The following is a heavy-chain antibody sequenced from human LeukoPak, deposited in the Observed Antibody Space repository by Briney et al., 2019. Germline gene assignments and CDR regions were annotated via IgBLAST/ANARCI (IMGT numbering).Heavy chain of an antibody. V-gene: IGHV1-8*03. CDR2: MNPNSGNT. Sequence: ASVKVSCTASGYTFTSYDINWVRQATGQGLEWMGWMNPNSGNTGYAQKFQGRVTITRNTSISTAYMELSSLRSEDTAVYYCARGAEWDLLGGYYYYMDVWGKGTTVTVSS. CDR3: ARGAEWDLLGGYYYYMDV. J-gene: IGHJ6*03. D-gene: IGHD1-26*01. CDR1: GYTFTSYD.